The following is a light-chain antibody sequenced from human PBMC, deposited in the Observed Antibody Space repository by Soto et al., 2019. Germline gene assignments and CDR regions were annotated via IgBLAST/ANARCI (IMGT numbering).Light chain of an antibody. V-gene: IGLV2-14*03. CDR1: SSDVGGYHY. Sequence: QSALTQPASVSGSPGQSITISCTGTSSDVGGYHYVSWYQQHPGKAPKFMIYDVSSRPSGVSNRVSGSKSGNTASLTISGLQAEDEADYYCCSYTTSNTRQIVFGTGTKVTVL. J-gene: IGLJ1*01. CDR3: CSYTTSNTRQIV. CDR2: DVS.